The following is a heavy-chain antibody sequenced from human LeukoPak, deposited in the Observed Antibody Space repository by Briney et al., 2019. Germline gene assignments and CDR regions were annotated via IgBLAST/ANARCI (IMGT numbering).Heavy chain of an antibody. V-gene: IGHV3-66*01. J-gene: IGHJ4*02. D-gene: IGHD6-13*01. CDR3: ARDFAAAYYFDY. CDR1: GITASNNY. CDR2: INTDGST. Sequence: GGSLRLSCAASGITASNNYMTWVRQPPGKGLEWVSIINTDGSTNYADSVRGRFIISRDESKNTLYLQMNSLRVDDTALYFCARDFAAAYYFDYWGQGALVTVSS.